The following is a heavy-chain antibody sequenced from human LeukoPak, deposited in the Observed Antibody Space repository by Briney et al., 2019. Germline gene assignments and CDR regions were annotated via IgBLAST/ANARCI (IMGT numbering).Heavy chain of an antibody. CDR3: ARANYYDTSGYSRGAFDI. V-gene: IGHV4-38-2*02. Sequence: PSETLSLTCSVSGYSISSGFYWGWIRQPPGKGLEWIGSIFHSGSTHYNPSLKSRVTISVDMSKNQFSLKLSSVTAADTAVYYCARANYYDTSGYSRGAFDIWGQGTMVTVSS. D-gene: IGHD3-22*01. CDR2: IFHSGST. J-gene: IGHJ3*02. CDR1: GYSISSGFY.